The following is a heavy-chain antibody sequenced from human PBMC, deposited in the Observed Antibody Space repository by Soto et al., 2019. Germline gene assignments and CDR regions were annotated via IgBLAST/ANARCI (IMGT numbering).Heavy chain of an antibody. V-gene: IGHV4-31*03. Sequence: QVQLQESGPGLVKPSQTLSLTCTVSGGSISSGGYYWSWIRQHPGKGLEWIGYIYYSGSTYYNPSLKSRVTISVDTSKNQFSLKLSSVTAADTAVYYCARDRDYDFWSGYQSDAFDIWGQGTMVTVSS. CDR3: ARDRDYDFWSGYQSDAFDI. CDR1: GGSISSGGYY. D-gene: IGHD3-3*01. CDR2: IYYSGST. J-gene: IGHJ3*02.